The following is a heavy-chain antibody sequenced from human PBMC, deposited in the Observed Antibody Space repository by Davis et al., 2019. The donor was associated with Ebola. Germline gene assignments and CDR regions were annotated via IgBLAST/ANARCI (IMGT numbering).Heavy chain of an antibody. CDR2: IKQDGSEK. J-gene: IGHJ4*02. Sequence: GESLKIPCAASGFTFSSYWMSWVRQAPGKGLEWVANIKQDGSEKYNVDSVKGRFTISRDNAKNSLYLQMNSLRAEDTAVYYCAREFDYGGYWGQGTLVTVSS. V-gene: IGHV3-7*01. CDR3: AREFDYGGY. CDR1: GFTFSSYW.